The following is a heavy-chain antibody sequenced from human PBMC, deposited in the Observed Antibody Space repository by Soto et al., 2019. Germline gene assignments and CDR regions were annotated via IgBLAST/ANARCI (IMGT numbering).Heavy chain of an antibody. Sequence: GGSLRLSCAASGFTFSNAWMSWVRQAPGKGLEWVGRIKSKTDGGTTDYAAPVKGRFTISRDDSKNTLYLQMNSLKTEDTAVYYCTTDSSGYSGVEDYWGQGTLVTVSS. V-gene: IGHV3-15*01. CDR3: TTDSSGYSGVEDY. J-gene: IGHJ4*02. CDR1: GFTFSNAW. CDR2: IKSKTDGGTT. D-gene: IGHD3-22*01.